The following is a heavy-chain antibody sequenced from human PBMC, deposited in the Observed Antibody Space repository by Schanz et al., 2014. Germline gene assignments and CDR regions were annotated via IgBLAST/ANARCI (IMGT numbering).Heavy chain of an antibody. CDR1: GFTFSTYA. V-gene: IGHV3-48*01. J-gene: IGHJ4*02. CDR2: ISRSSSTI. CDR3: ARDGDFDY. Sequence: EVQLVESGGVVVQPGGSLRLSCVASGFTFSTYAMSWVRQAPGKGLEWVSYISRSSSTIYYADSVRGRFTISRDNAKNSLYLQMSSLRAEDTAVYYCARDGDFDYWGQGTLVTVSS.